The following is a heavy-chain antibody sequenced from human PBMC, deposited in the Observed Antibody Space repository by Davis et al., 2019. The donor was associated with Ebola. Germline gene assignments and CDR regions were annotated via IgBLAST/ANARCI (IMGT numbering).Heavy chain of an antibody. V-gene: IGHV3-7*01. CDR2: IKQDGSDK. Sequence: GGSLRLSCAVSGGSISSNYWWTWVRQPPGKGLEWVANIKQDGSDKNYVDSVKGRFTISRDNAKNSLYLQMNSLRAEDTAVYYCARETYYYDSSGYYRYYFDYWGQGTLVTVSS. CDR3: ARETYYYDSSGYYRYYFDY. J-gene: IGHJ4*02. CDR1: GGSISSNYW. D-gene: IGHD3-22*01.